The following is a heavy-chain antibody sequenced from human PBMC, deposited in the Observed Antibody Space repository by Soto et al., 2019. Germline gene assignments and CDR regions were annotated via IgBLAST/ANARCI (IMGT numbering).Heavy chain of an antibody. J-gene: IGHJ6*02. CDR1: GFTFSSYE. CDR3: ARELPPLGGYYYYYGMDV. Sequence: EVQLVESGGGLVQPGGSLRLSCAASGFTFSSYEMNWVRQAPGKGLEWVSYISSSGSTIYYADSVKGRFTISRDNAKNSLYLQMNSLRAEDTAVYYCARELPPLGGYYYYYGMDVWGQGTTVTVSS. V-gene: IGHV3-48*03. D-gene: IGHD3-10*01. CDR2: ISSSGSTI.